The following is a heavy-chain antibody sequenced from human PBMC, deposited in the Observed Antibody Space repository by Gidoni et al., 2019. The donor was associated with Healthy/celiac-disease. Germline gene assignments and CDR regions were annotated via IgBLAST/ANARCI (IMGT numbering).Heavy chain of an antibody. CDR1: GVTFRSEG. D-gene: IGHD5-18*01. J-gene: IGHJ6*02. CDR3: ARDGYSYGPLYYYGMYV. CDR2: IWYDGSNK. V-gene: IGHV3-33*01. Sequence: QVQLVESGGGVVQPGRSLRLSCAASGVTFRSEGRQWVRQAPGKGLGCVAVIWYDGSNKYYADSVNGLFPISRDNSKNTLYLQMNSLRAEDTAVYYCARDGYSYGPLYYYGMYVWGQGTTVTVSS.